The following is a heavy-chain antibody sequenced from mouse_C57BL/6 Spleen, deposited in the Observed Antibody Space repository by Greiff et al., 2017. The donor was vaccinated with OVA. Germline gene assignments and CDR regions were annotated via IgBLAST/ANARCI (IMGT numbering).Heavy chain of an antibody. Sequence: EVQLQQSGPELVKPGASVKISCKASGYTFTDYYMNWVKQSHGKSLEWIGDINPNNGGTSYNQKFKGKAILTVDKSSSTAYMELRSLTSEDSAVYYCARCVYYSNYDYWGQGTTLTVSS. CDR3: ARCVYYSNYDY. J-gene: IGHJ2*01. V-gene: IGHV1-26*01. CDR1: GYTFTDYY. D-gene: IGHD2-5*01. CDR2: INPNNGGT.